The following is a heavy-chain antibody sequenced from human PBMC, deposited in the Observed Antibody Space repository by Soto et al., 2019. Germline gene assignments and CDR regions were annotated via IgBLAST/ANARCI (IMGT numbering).Heavy chain of an antibody. CDR3: AILRITMIVVVTEAFDI. Sequence: DSVKGRFTISRDKFRNTLYLQMNSLRAEDTAVYYCAILRITMIVVVTEAFDIWGQGTMVTVSS. D-gene: IGHD3-22*01. J-gene: IGHJ3*02. V-gene: IGHV3-30*03.